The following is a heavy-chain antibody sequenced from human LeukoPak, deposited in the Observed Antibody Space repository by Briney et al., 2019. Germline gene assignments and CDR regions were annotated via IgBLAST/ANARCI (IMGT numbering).Heavy chain of an antibody. J-gene: IGHJ4*02. CDR3: ARDKVVGPTNFDY. CDR2: IKQDGSEK. CDR1: GFTFSSYW. Sequence: PEGSLRLSCAASGFTFSSYWMSWVRQAPGKGLEWVANIKQDGSEKHYVDSVKGRFTISRDNAKNSLYLQMNSLRAEDTAVYYCARDKVVGPTNFDYWGQGTLVTVSS. D-gene: IGHD1-26*01. V-gene: IGHV3-7*01.